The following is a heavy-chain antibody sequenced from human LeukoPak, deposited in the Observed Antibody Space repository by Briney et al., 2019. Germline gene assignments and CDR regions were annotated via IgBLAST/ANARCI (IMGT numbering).Heavy chain of an antibody. Sequence: ASVKVSCKASGYTFTNYEINWVRQATGQGLEWMGRMNPNSDYTDYSQKFQGRVTMTRDTSISTAYMELSGLRSEDTAVYYCARRGSNYYYYMDVWGTGTTVTISS. CDR1: GYTFTNYE. CDR3: ARRGSNYYYYMDV. CDR2: MNPNSDYT. V-gene: IGHV1-8*01. J-gene: IGHJ6*03. D-gene: IGHD2/OR15-2a*01.